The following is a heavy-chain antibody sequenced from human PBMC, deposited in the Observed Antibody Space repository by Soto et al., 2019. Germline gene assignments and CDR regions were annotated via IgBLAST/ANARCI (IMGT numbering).Heavy chain of an antibody. D-gene: IGHD3-10*01. CDR1: GYTFTSYG. Sequence: QVQLVQSGAEVKKPGASVKVSCKASGYTFTSYGISWVRQAPGQGLEWMGWISTYNGNTKYAQKLQGRVTMTTDTSTSTAYTELRNLRTDDTAVFYCAREMVRGVGSDYWGQGTLVTVSS. J-gene: IGHJ4*02. V-gene: IGHV1-18*01. CDR2: ISTYNGNT. CDR3: AREMVRGVGSDY.